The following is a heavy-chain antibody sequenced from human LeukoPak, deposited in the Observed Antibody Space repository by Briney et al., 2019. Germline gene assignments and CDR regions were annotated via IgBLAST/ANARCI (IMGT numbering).Heavy chain of an antibody. Sequence: SETLSLTCTVSGGSISSGAYYWSWIRPHPGKGPEWIGYIHNSGSTYYNPSLKSRITISVDTSKNQFSLKLSSVTAADTAVYYCAVRAYYYDTSDYYLDYWGQGTLVTVSS. CDR3: AVRAYYYDTSDYYLDY. CDR1: GGSISSGAYY. V-gene: IGHV4-31*03. D-gene: IGHD3-22*01. CDR2: IHNSGST. J-gene: IGHJ4*02.